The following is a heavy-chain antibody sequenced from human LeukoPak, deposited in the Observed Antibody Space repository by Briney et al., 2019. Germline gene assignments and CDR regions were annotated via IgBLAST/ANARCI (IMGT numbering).Heavy chain of an antibody. CDR3: TRDLSATARAYDY. CDR1: GFILSDYN. D-gene: IGHD1-26*01. CDR2: IDISGTYI. J-gene: IGHJ4*02. V-gene: IGHV3-21*01. Sequence: PGGSLRLSCAASGFILSDYNMNWVRQAPGKGLEWVSFIDISGTYITYADSVKGRFTIARENAKNSLYLQMNSLRAEDTAVYYCTRDLSATARAYDYCGQGTLVSVSS.